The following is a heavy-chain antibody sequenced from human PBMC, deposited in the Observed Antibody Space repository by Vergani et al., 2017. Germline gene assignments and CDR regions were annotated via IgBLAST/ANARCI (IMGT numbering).Heavy chain of an antibody. CDR3: ARVGSPGPGDY. V-gene: IGHV4-39*07. J-gene: IGHJ4*02. CDR1: GGSISSSSYY. Sequence: QLQLQESGPGLVKPSETLSLTCPVSGGSISSSSYYWGWIRQPPGKGLEWIGSIYSSGSTYYNQSLKSRVTISVDTSKNQFSLKLSSVTAADTAVYYCARVGSPGPGDYWGQGTLVTVSS. CDR2: IYSSGST. D-gene: IGHD1-1*01.